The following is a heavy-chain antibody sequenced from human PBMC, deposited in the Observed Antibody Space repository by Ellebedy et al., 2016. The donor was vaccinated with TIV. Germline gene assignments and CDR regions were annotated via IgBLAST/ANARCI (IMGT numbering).Heavy chain of an antibody. J-gene: IGHJ4*02. CDR1: GFTFSSYA. D-gene: IGHD1-26*01. CDR2: ISYDGSNN. Sequence: GESLKISCAASGFTFSSYAMHSVRQAPGKGLEWGAVISYDGSNNHYADSVKGRFIVSRDNSKSTLYLQMNSLRPDDSAVYYCARETRMGDSNYIDFWGQGALVIVS. CDR3: ARETRMGDSNYIDF. V-gene: IGHV3-30*01.